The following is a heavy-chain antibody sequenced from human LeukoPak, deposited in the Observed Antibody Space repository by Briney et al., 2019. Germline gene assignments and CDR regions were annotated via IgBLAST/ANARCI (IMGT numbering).Heavy chain of an antibody. CDR3: ARVVSGVTGGDY. J-gene: IGHJ4*02. D-gene: IGHD3-3*01. CDR2: ITPSSDTI. Sequence: GGSLRLSCAASGFSFSSYNMIWVRQAPGKGLECISYITPSSDTIHYADSVKGRFAVSRDNAKNLLYLQMNSLRVEDTALYYCARVVSGVTGGDYWGQGTLVSVSP. V-gene: IGHV3-48*01. CDR1: GFSFSSYN.